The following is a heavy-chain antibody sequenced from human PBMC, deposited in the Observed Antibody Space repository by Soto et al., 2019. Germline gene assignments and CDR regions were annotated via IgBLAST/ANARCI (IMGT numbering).Heavy chain of an antibody. V-gene: IGHV4-31*03. CDR2: IYYSGST. Sequence: QVQLQESGPGLVKPSQTLSLTCTVSGGSISSGGYYWSWIRQHPGKGLEWIGYIYYSGSTYYDPSLKSRVTISVDTSKNQFSLKLSSVTAADTAVYYCARFEGITMVRGVITVWGQGTLVTVSS. CDR3: ARFEGITMVRGVITV. J-gene: IGHJ4*02. CDR1: GGSISSGGYY. D-gene: IGHD3-10*01.